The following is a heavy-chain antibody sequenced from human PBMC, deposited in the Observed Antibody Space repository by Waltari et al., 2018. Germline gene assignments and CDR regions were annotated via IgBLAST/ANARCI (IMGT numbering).Heavy chain of an antibody. CDR3: ARDLGSDYGNRDY. Sequence: QVHLVQSGAEVKKPGASVKVSCKASGNTFTGYSIQWVRRAPGQGLEWMGRINPNSGDTNYAQKFQGRVTLTRDTSINTAYMELSSLKSDDTAVYYCARDLGSDYGNRDYWGQGTLVTVPS. J-gene: IGHJ4*02. CDR2: INPNSGDT. V-gene: IGHV1-2*06. CDR1: GNTFTGYS. D-gene: IGHD4-17*01.